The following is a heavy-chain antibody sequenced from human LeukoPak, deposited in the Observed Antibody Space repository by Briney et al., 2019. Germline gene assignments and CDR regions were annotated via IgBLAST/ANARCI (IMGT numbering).Heavy chain of an antibody. D-gene: IGHD1-1*01. J-gene: IGHJ4*02. CDR2: IYSGGST. CDR1: GFSVSSDY. Sequence: PGGSLRLSCAASGFSVSSDYIGWVRQAPGKGLEWVSVIYSGGSTYYADSVKGRFTISRDNSKNTVYLQMNSLRSEDTAVYYCARRKTGSPYDYWGLGTLVTVSS. V-gene: IGHV3-53*01. CDR3: ARRKTGSPYDY.